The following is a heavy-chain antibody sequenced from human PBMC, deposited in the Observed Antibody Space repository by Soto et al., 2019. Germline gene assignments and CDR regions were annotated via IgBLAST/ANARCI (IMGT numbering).Heavy chain of an antibody. CDR1: GGSFSGYY. V-gene: IGHV4-34*01. CDR3: AREGGLRLLEWFRDWFDP. CDR2: INNSGST. J-gene: IGHJ5*02. Sequence: QVQLQQWGAGLLKPSETLSLTCAVYGGSFSGYYWSWIRQPPGKGLEWIGEINNSGSTNYNPSLKDRVTTSVDRSKDQFSLKLSSVTAADTAVYYCAREGGLRLLEWFRDWFDPWGQGTLVTVSS. D-gene: IGHD3-3*01.